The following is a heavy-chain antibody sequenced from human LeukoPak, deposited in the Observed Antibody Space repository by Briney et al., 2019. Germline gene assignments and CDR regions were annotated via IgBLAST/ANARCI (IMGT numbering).Heavy chain of an antibody. CDR1: GFTVSSNY. J-gene: IGHJ3*02. D-gene: IGHD6-13*01. Sequence: GGSLRLSCAASGFTVSSNYMSWVRQAPGKGLEWVSVIYSGGSTYYADSVKGRFTISRDNSKNTLYLQMNSLRAEDTAVYYCARAFMTAAGTAALDIWGQGTMVTVSS. V-gene: IGHV3-66*02. CDR2: IYSGGST. CDR3: ARAFMTAAGTAALDI.